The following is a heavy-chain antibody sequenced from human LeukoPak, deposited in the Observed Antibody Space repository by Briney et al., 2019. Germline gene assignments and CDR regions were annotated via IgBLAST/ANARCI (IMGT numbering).Heavy chain of an antibody. CDR1: GFTFNNYD. CDR2: ISYVGRNT. CDR3: EFPAHDWLVRVAFDI. V-gene: IGHV3-30*03. D-gene: IGHD6-19*01. J-gene: IGHJ3*02. Sequence: GGSLRLSCSASGFTFNNYDVLWVRQAPRKGLAWVAVISYVGRNTYYAGYVKGRFTISRDNSKNELYLQLNSLRVEDTAIYYCEFPAHDWLVRVAFDIWGQGTMVTVSS.